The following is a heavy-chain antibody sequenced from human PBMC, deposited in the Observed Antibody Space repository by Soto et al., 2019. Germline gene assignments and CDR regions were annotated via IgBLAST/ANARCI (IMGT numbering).Heavy chain of an antibody. J-gene: IGHJ4*02. CDR3: AEYPISYCTNGVCSGY. V-gene: IGHV3-23*01. D-gene: IGHD2-8*01. Sequence: EVQLLESGGGLVQPGGSLRLSCAASGFTFSSYAMSWVRQAPGKGLEWVSAISGSGGSTYYADSVKGRFTSSRDNSKNSRYLQMNSLRDEDTAVYYCAEYPISYCTNGVCSGYWGRGTLISVSS. CDR2: ISGSGGST. CDR1: GFTFSSYA.